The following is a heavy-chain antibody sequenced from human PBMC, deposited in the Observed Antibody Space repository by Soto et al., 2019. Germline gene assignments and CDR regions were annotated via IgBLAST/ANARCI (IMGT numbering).Heavy chain of an antibody. V-gene: IGHV3-73*02. CDR3: TRDHGYGYGMDV. Sequence: EVQLVESGGGLVQPGGSLKLSCAASGFTFSGSAMHWVRQASGKGLEWVGRIRDKANSYATAYTASVKGRFTISRDDSKNTAYLQMNSLKTEDTTVYYCTRDHGYGYGMDVWGQGTTVTVSS. CDR2: IRDKANSYAT. J-gene: IGHJ6*02. CDR1: GFTFSGSA. D-gene: IGHD5-12*01.